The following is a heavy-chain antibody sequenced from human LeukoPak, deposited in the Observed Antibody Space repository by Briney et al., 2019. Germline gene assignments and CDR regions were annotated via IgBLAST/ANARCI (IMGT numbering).Heavy chain of an antibody. Sequence: SQTLSLTCAISGDSVSSISASWNWIRQSPSRGLEWLGRTYYRSRWYSDYAVSVKSRITVNADTSKNQFSLQLNSVTPEDTAVYYCARVGDKYIGYWGQGTLVTVSS. V-gene: IGHV6-1*01. D-gene: IGHD5-18*01. CDR3: ARVGDKYIGY. CDR1: GDSVSSISAS. J-gene: IGHJ4*02. CDR2: TYYRSRWYS.